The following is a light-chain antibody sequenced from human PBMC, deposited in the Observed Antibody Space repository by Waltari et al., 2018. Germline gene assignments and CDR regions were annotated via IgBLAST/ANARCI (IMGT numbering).Light chain of an antibody. J-gene: IGKJ4*01. Sequence: EAVLTQSPGTLSLSPGGRVTLSCRASQSVSSSYLAWYQQKPGQAPRLLIYATSTRDTGIPDRFSGSGSGTDFTLTISRLEPEDFAVYYCQQFGNSVVTFGGGAKVEIK. CDR1: QSVSSSY. CDR2: ATS. CDR3: QQFGNSVVT. V-gene: IGKV3-20*01.